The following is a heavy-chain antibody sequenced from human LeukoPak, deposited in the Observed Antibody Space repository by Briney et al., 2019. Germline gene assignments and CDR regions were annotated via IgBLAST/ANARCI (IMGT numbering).Heavy chain of an antibody. CDR3: AKDYYALLWFGEFNRKYYFDY. CDR2: ISSSSSYI. J-gene: IGHJ4*02. D-gene: IGHD3-10*01. Sequence: PGGSLRLSCAASGFTFSSYSMNWVRQAPGKGLEWVSSISSSSSYIYYADSVKGRFTISRDNAKNSLYLQMNSLRAEDTAVYYCAKDYYALLWFGEFNRKYYFDYWGQGTLVSVSS. CDR1: GFTFSSYS. V-gene: IGHV3-21*04.